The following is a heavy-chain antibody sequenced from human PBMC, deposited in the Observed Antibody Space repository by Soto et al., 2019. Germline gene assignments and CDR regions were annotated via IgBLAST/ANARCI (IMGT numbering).Heavy chain of an antibody. J-gene: IGHJ4*02. V-gene: IGHV4-4*07. D-gene: IGHD3-16*02. CDR2: IYTSGST. CDR3: ARDSYDYVWGSYRVAYFDY. Sequence: QVQLQESGPGLVKPSETLSLTCTVSGGSISSYYWSWIRQPAGKGLEWIGRIYTSGSTNYNPSLKSRVTMSVDTSKNQFSQKLSSVTAADTAVYYCARDSYDYVWGSYRVAYFDYWGQGTLVTVSS. CDR1: GGSISSYY.